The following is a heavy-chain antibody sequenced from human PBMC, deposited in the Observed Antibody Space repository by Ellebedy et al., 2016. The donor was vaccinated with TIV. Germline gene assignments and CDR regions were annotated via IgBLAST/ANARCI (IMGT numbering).Heavy chain of an antibody. CDR3: AKDFFCSGGSCSGAFDI. Sequence: GESLKISCAASGFTFDDYAMHWVRQAPGKGLEWVSLISWDGGSTYYADSVKGRFTISRDNSKNSLYLQMNSLRAEDTALYYCAKDFFCSGGSCSGAFDIWGQGTMVTVSS. D-gene: IGHD2-15*01. J-gene: IGHJ3*02. V-gene: IGHV3-43D*03. CDR2: ISWDGGST. CDR1: GFTFDDYA.